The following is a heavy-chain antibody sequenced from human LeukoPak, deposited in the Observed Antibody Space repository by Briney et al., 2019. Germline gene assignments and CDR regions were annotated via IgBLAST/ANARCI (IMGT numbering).Heavy chain of an antibody. CDR3: AKSPAPLHFWCGYGPFDY. V-gene: IGHV3-23*01. CDR1: GITFSSFA. Sequence: PGGSLRLSCAASGITFSSFAMSWVRQAPGKGLEWVSAISGSGGSTYYADSVKGRFTISRDNSKNTLYLQMNSLRAEDTAVYYCAKSPAPLHFWCGYGPFDYWGQGTLVTVSS. D-gene: IGHD3-3*02. J-gene: IGHJ4*02. CDR2: ISGSGGST.